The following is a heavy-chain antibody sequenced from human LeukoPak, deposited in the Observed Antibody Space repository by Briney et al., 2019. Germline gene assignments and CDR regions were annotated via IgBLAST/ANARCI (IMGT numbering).Heavy chain of an antibody. CDR1: GSTVSSNC. D-gene: IGHD2-15*01. Sequence: PGGSLRLSCAASGSTVSSNCMSWVRQAPGKGLEWVSVIYSGGSTYYADSVKGRFTISRDNSKNTLYLQMNSLRVEDTAVYYCAREIYCSASSCTGGVFDIWGQGTMVTVSS. CDR2: IYSGGST. J-gene: IGHJ3*02. CDR3: AREIYCSASSCTGGVFDI. V-gene: IGHV3-53*01.